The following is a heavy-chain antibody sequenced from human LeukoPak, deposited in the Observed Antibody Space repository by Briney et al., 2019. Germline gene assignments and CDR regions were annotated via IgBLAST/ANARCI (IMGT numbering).Heavy chain of an antibody. D-gene: IGHD3-9*01. CDR1: GFTFSAYA. J-gene: IGHJ4*02. V-gene: IGHV3-66*01. Sequence: SGGSLRLSCGASGFTFSAYAMTWVRQAPGKGLECVSLIYGGGSTYYAGSVKGRFTISRDNSKNTVYLQMNSLRAEDTAVYYCARASQSSFDWFLYFDYWGQGTLVTVSS. CDR3: ARASQSSFDWFLYFDY. CDR2: IYGGGST.